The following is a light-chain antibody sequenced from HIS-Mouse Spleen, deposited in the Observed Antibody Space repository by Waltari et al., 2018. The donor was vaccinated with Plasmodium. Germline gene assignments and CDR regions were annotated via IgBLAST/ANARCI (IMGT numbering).Light chain of an antibody. Sequence: EIVMTQSPAPLSVSPGARATLSCRASQSVSSNLAWYQQKPGQAPRLLIYGASTRATGIPARFSGSGSGTEFTLTISSLQSEDFAVYYCQQYNNWPFTFGPGTKVDIK. CDR2: GAS. CDR1: QSVSSN. J-gene: IGKJ3*01. V-gene: IGKV3-15*01. CDR3: QQYNNWPFT.